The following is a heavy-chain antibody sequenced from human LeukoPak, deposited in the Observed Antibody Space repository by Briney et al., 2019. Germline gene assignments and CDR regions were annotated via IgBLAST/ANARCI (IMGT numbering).Heavy chain of an antibody. D-gene: IGHD2-15*01. Sequence: RGSPRLSCATSGFTFKNYAMTWVRQAPGKELEWVSSISGSGSSTSYADSVKGRFTISRDNSKNTLYVQMNSLRAEDTAVYYCTRRSGATWTHFDYWGQGTLATVSS. J-gene: IGHJ4*02. V-gene: IGHV3-23*01. CDR3: TRRSGATWTHFDY. CDR1: GFTFKNYA. CDR2: ISGSGSST.